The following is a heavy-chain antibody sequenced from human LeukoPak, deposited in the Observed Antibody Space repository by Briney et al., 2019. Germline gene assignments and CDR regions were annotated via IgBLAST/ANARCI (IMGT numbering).Heavy chain of an antibody. CDR3: ARDAVDYYDSSGHMDV. J-gene: IGHJ6*03. CDR1: GGTFSSYA. CDR2: IIPIFGTA. D-gene: IGHD3-22*01. Sequence: KVSCKASGGTFSSYAISWMRQAPGQGLEWMGGIIPIFGTANYAQKFQGRVTITADESTSTAYMELSSLRSEDTAVYYCARDAVDYYDSSGHMDVWGKGTTVTVSS. V-gene: IGHV1-69*01.